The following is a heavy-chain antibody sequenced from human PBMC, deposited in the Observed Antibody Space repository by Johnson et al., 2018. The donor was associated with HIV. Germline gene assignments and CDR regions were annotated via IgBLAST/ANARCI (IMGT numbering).Heavy chain of an antibody. CDR1: GFTFSDFY. CDR2: ISTTGTTI. Sequence: QVQLVESGGGLVKPGGSLRLSCAASGFTFSDFYMSWIRQAPGRGLEWISYISTTGTTIYYAESVKGRFTISRDNAKNSLYLQMNSLRAEDTAVYYCARDGPWLQSQRDAFDIWGQGTMVTVS. D-gene: IGHD5-24*01. V-gene: IGHV3-11*04. J-gene: IGHJ3*02. CDR3: ARDGPWLQSQRDAFDI.